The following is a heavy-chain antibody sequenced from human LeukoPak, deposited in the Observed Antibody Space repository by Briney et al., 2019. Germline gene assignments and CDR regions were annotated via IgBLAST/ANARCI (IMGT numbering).Heavy chain of an antibody. J-gene: IGHJ2*01. Sequence: GGSLRLSCAASGFVFSNYDMNWVRQAPGKGLEWVSFISSGGSTIFYADSVKGRFTISRDDAKNSLYVQMNNLRVEDTAVYYCARDENGDSDFDLWGRGTLVTVSS. D-gene: IGHD5-12*01. CDR1: GFVFSNYD. CDR3: ARDENGDSDFDL. V-gene: IGHV3-48*01. CDR2: ISSGGSTI.